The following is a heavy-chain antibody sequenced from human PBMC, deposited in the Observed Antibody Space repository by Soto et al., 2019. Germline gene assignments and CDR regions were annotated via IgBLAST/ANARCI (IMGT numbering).Heavy chain of an antibody. CDR2: SYYSGST. CDR3: ARGPAYTQIAPYHYGMDV. V-gene: IGHV4-59*02. CDR1: GKSVSTFY. Sequence: SETLSLTCTVSGKSVSTFYWSWIRQPPGKGLEWIGHSYYSGSTNYDPSLKSRVTISFDMSKNQVSLRLPSVPAADRAVYSCARGPAYTQIAPYHYGMDVGGQGPSVPVSS. J-gene: IGHJ6*02. D-gene: IGHD2-21*01.